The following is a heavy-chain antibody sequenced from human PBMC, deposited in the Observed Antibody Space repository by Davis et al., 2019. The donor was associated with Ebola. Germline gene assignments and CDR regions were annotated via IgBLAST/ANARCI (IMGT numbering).Heavy chain of an antibody. D-gene: IGHD6-6*01. CDR3: ARLQVPGRPFYYYGMDV. V-gene: IGHV3-23*01. J-gene: IGHJ6*02. Sequence: PGGSLRLSCAASGSTVSSYTMSWLRQVPGKGLEWVSSISGASGGRKDYADSVKGRFTISRDNSRNTVYLQMNRLRAEDSAVYYCARLQVPGRPFYYYGMDVWGQGTTVTVSS. CDR2: ISGASGGRK. CDR1: GSTVSSYT.